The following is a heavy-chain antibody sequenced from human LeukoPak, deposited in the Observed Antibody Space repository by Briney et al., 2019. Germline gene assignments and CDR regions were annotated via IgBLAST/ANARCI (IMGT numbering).Heavy chain of an antibody. Sequence: PSGTLSLTCAVSGGSISSSIWWTWVRPPPGKGLEWIGEIYHSGSTNYNPSLKSRLTISVDKSKNQFSLNLSSVAAADTAVYYCTRRAGTDSNGAFDIWGQGTMVTVSS. V-gene: IGHV4-4*02. J-gene: IGHJ3*02. CDR3: TRRAGTDSNGAFDI. D-gene: IGHD6-19*01. CDR1: GGSISSSIW. CDR2: IYHSGST.